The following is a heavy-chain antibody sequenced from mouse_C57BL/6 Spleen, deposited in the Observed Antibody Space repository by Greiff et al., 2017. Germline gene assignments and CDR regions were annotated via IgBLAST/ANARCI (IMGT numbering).Heavy chain of an antibody. J-gene: IGHJ2*01. D-gene: IGHD3-3*01. Sequence: VQLQQPGAELVMPGASVKLSCTASGYTFTSYWMHWVKQRPGQGLEWIGEIDPSDSSTNYNQQFKGKSTLTVDKSSSTAYMQLSSLTSEDSAVYYCARSWGGTDLYFDYWGQGTTLTVSS. V-gene: IGHV1-69*01. CDR3: ARSWGGTDLYFDY. CDR2: IDPSDSST. CDR1: GYTFTSYW.